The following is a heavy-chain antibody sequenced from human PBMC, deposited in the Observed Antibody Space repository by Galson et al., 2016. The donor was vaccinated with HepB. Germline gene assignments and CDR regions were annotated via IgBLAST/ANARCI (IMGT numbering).Heavy chain of an antibody. V-gene: IGHV3-30*04. CDR3: ARGAGIHAVQN. CDR2: ISNDGSNK. J-gene: IGHJ4*02. D-gene: IGHD6-19*01. CDR1: GFSFRTYA. Sequence: SLRLSCAASGFSFRTYAMHWVRQAPGQGLERVTLISNDGSNKYFADSVKGRFTIPRDNAKNTMYLQMNSLRADDTAVYYCARGAGIHAVQNWGQGTLVAVSS.